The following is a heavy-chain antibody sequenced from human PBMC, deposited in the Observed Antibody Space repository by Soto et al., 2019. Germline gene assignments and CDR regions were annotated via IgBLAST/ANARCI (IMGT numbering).Heavy chain of an antibody. J-gene: IGHJ2*01. V-gene: IGHV1-69*02. CDR3: ARGRGLRAANYYDSSGSPFDL. CDR1: GGTFSSYT. CDR2: IIPILGIA. Sequence: ASVKVSCKASGGTFSSYTISWVRQAPGQGLEWMGRIIPILGIANYAQKFQGRVTITADKSTSTAYMELSSLRSEDTAVYYCARGRGLRAANYYDSSGSPFDLWGRGTLVTVSS. D-gene: IGHD3-22*01.